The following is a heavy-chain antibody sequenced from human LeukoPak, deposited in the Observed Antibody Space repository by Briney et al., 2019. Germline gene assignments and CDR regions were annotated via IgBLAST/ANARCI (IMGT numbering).Heavy chain of an antibody. J-gene: IGHJ4*02. Sequence: SETLSLTCTVSGGSISSGSYYWSWIRQPAGKGLEWIGRIYTSGSTNYNPSLKSRVTISVDTSKNQFSLKLSSVTAADTAVYYCARPGITGTTWGFDYWGQGTLVTVSS. CDR1: GGSISSGSYY. CDR2: IYTSGST. CDR3: ARPGITGTTWGFDY. D-gene: IGHD1-7*01. V-gene: IGHV4-61*02.